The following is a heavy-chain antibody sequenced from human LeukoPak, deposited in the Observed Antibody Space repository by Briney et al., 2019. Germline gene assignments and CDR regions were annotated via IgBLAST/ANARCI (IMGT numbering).Heavy chain of an antibody. CDR1: GFTFSSYA. J-gene: IGHJ4*02. CDR2: ISGSGGST. V-gene: IGHV3-23*01. D-gene: IGHD5-12*01. Sequence: PGGSLRLSCAASGFTFSSYAMSWVRQAPGKGLEWVSAISGSGGSTYYADSVKGRFTISRDNAKNTLYLQMNSLRAEDTAVYYCARGPIKGGYSGYDLDYWGQGTLVTVSS. CDR3: ARGPIKGGYSGYDLDY.